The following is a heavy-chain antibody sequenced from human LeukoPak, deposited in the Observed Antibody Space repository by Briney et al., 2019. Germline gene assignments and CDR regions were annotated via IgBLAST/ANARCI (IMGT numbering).Heavy chain of an antibody. D-gene: IGHD5-12*01. CDR3: AKILNQSYIVATGFDS. J-gene: IGHJ5*01. CDR2: ISASGGRT. CDR1: GFTFSSYA. Sequence: GGSLRLSCAASGFTFSSYALSWVRQAPGKGLEWVSGISASGGRTFYADSVKGRFTISRDNSKYTLYLRMSSLRAEDTAIYYCAKILNQSYIVATGFDSWGQGTLVTVSS. V-gene: IGHV3-23*01.